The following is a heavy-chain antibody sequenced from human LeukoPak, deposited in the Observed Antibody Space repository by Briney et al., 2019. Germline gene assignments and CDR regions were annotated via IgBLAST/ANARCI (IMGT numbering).Heavy chain of an antibody. CDR2: ISGSGGST. Sequence: GGSLRLSCAASGFTFSSYAMSWVRQAPGKGLEWVSAISGSGGSTYYADSVMGRFTISRDNSKNTLYLQMNSLRAEDTAVYYCANAGVYYDSSGYYFWGQGTLVTVSS. CDR3: ANAGVYYDSSGYYF. D-gene: IGHD3-22*01. V-gene: IGHV3-23*01. J-gene: IGHJ4*02. CDR1: GFTFSSYA.